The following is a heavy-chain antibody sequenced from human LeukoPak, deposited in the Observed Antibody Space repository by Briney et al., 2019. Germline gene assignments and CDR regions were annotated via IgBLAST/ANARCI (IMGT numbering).Heavy chain of an antibody. CDR1: GFTFSSYV. V-gene: IGHV3-13*04. CDR2: IGTVGDT. J-gene: IGHJ2*01. D-gene: IGHD3-10*01. Sequence: GGSLRLSCAASGFTFSSYVMHWVRQATGKGLEWVSAIGTVGDTYYPGSVKGRFTISRENAKNSLYLQMNSLRAGDTAVYYCAREVYGSGLRYFDLWGRGTLVTVSS. CDR3: AREVYGSGLRYFDL.